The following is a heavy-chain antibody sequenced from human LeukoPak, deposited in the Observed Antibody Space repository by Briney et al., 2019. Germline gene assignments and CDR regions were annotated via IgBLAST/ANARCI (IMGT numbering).Heavy chain of an antibody. CDR3: ARNYDFWSGYPPSNFDY. J-gene: IGHJ4*02. CDR2: INHSGST. CDR1: GGSFSGYY. Sequence: PSETLSLTCAVYGGSFSGYYWSWIRQPPGKGLEWIGEINHSGSTNYNPSLKSRVTISVDTSKNQFSLKLSSVTAADTAVYYCARNYDFWSGYPPSNFDYWGQGTLVTVSS. D-gene: IGHD3-3*01. V-gene: IGHV4-34*01.